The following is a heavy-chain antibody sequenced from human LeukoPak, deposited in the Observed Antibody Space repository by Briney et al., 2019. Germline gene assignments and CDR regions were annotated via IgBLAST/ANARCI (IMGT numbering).Heavy chain of an antibody. CDR2: IYYSGST. CDR1: GGSISSSSYY. CDR3: AREERIQLWRVDY. Sequence: SETLSLTCTVSGGSISSSSYYWGWIRQPPGKGLEWIGSIYYSGSTYYNPSLKSRVTISVDTSKNQFSLKLSSVTAADTAVYYCAREERIQLWRVDYWGQGTLVTVSS. V-gene: IGHV4-39*07. D-gene: IGHD5-18*01. J-gene: IGHJ4*02.